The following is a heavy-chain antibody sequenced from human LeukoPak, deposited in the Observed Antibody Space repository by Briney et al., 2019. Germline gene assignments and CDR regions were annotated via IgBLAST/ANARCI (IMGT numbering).Heavy chain of an antibody. CDR1: GGSISSYY. J-gene: IGHJ4*02. V-gene: IGHV3-21*01. Sequence: PSETLSLTCTVSGGSISSYYWGWVRQAPGKGLEWVSSISSSSTYIYYADSVKGRFTISRDNAENSLYLQMNSLRAEDTAVYYCARDLVVAATRDANYWGQGTLVTVSS. CDR2: ISSSSTYI. D-gene: IGHD2-15*01. CDR3: ARDLVVAATRDANY.